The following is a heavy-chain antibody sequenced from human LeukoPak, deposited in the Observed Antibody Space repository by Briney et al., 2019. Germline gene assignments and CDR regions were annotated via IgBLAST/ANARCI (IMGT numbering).Heavy chain of an antibody. V-gene: IGHV4-39*01. D-gene: IGHD3-10*01. Sequence: SETLSLTCTVSGDSISSSTYYWGWIRQPPGKGLEWIGSIYYSGSTYYNPSLKSRVTISVDTSKNQFSLQLSSVTAADTAVYYCARGSGPWGQGTLVTVSS. CDR3: ARGSGP. J-gene: IGHJ5*02. CDR2: IYYSGST. CDR1: GDSISSSTYY.